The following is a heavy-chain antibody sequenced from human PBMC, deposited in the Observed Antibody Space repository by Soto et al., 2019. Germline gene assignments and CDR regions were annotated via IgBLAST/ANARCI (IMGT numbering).Heavy chain of an antibody. J-gene: IGHJ6*02. V-gene: IGHV4-34*01. CDR2: INHSGST. CDR1: GGSFSGYY. CDR3: ARRQWDMRWLVGYYYYGMDV. Sequence: SETLSLTCAVYGGSFSGYYWSWIRQPPGKGLEWIGEINHSGSTNYNPSLKSRVTISVDTSKNQFSPKLSSVTAADTAVYYCARRQWDMRWLVGYYYYGMDVWGQGTTVT. D-gene: IGHD6-19*01.